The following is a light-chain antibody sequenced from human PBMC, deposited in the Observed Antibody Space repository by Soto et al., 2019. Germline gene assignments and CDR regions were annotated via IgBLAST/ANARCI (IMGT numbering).Light chain of an antibody. Sequence: EIILTQSPGTLSLSPGESATLSYGASRSLDSGQLAWYQQKVGRAPRLLIHDAFMRATGIPDRFSGSGSGTDFTLTIARLEPEDFAVYYCQQYGDSPRTFGQGTRLEIK. CDR1: RSLDSGQ. V-gene: IGKV3-20*01. CDR3: QQYGDSPRT. J-gene: IGKJ5*01. CDR2: DAF.